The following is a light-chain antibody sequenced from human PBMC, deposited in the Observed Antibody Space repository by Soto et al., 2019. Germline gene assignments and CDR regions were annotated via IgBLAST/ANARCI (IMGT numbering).Light chain of an antibody. J-gene: IGKJ1*01. V-gene: IGKV1-17*01. CDR1: QGIRNN. Sequence: DIQMTQSPSSLSASVGDRVTITCRASQGIRNNLGWYQQKTGKAPKRLIYFASSMQSGVPSRFSGSGSGTEFSLTITSLQPADFATYYCLQHADYPLTFGQGTKVQIE. CDR2: FAS. CDR3: LQHADYPLT.